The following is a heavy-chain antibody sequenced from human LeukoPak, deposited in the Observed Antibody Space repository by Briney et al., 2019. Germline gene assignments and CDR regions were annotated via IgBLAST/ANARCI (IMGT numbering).Heavy chain of an antibody. Sequence: PSETLSLTCAVYGGSFSGYYWRWVRQPPGGGREWVGEIIHSGSTNNNPSLKSRVTISVDTSKNPFSLKLSSVTAADTAVHYCARYTGSPPSSSDYWGQGTLVTVSS. CDR1: GGSFSGYY. CDR3: ARYTGSPPSSSDY. D-gene: IGHD1-26*01. V-gene: IGHV4-34*12. J-gene: IGHJ4*02. CDR2: IIHSGST.